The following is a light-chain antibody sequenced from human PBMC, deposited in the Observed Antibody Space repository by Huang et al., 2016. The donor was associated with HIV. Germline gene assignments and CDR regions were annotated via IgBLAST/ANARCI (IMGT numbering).Light chain of an antibody. CDR2: KSS. CDR1: QSISSL. J-gene: IGKJ1*01. Sequence: DIQMTQSPSTLSASVGDRVTITCRDSQSISSLLAWYQQKPGKAPNLLIYKSSNLKTGAPSRFSGRGSGTEFTLTISSLQPDDFATYFCQQYSTYSWTFGQGTKVEL. CDR3: QQYSTYSWT. V-gene: IGKV1-5*03.